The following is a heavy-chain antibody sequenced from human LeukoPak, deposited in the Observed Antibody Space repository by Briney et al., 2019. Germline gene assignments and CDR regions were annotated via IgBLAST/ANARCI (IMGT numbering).Heavy chain of an antibody. D-gene: IGHD3-22*01. V-gene: IGHV3-11*01. CDR3: ARGYDSSGYNWFDP. Sequence: GGSLRLSCAASGFTFSDYYMTWIRQAPGKGLEWVSYISSSGSTIYYADSVKGRFTISRDNAKNSLYPQMNSLGAEDTAVYHCARGYDSSGYNWFDPWGQGTLVTVSS. CDR1: GFTFSDYY. J-gene: IGHJ5*02. CDR2: ISSSGSTI.